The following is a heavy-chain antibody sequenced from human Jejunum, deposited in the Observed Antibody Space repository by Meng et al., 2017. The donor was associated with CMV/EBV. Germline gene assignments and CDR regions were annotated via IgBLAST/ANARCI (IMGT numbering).Heavy chain of an antibody. Sequence: TLNKDGISWVRQAPGQGLEWMGWISAYNGDTKYAQNLQGRVTITTDTSTNTANMELRSLRSDDTAVYYCARDLKGSGDSYRGGVFDYWGRGTLVTVSS. V-gene: IGHV1-18*01. CDR1: TLNKDG. CDR3: ARDLKGSGDSYRGGVFDY. D-gene: IGHD3-16*01. CDR2: ISAYNGDT. J-gene: IGHJ4*02.